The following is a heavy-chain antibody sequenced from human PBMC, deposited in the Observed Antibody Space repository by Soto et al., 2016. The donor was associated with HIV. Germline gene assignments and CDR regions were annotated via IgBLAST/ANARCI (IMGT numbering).Heavy chain of an antibody. CDR1: GGSINSYY. CDR2: VSYSGST. J-gene: IGHJ4*02. Sequence: QVQLQESGPGLVKPSETLSLICTVSGGSINSYYWNWIRQPPGKGLEWIGFVSYSGSTNYNSSLKSRVSMSVDTSNNQFSLRLRSVTAADTAVYYCARERDTMLARPGRQSLLDYWGQGTLVTVSS. D-gene: IGHD3-10*02. CDR3: ARERDTMLARPGRQSLLDY. V-gene: IGHV4-59*01.